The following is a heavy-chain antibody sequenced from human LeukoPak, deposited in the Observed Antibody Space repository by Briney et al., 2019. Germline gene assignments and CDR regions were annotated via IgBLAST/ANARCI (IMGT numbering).Heavy chain of an antibody. Sequence: SLRLSCAASGFTFDDYAMHWVRQAPGKGLEWVSGISWNSGSIGYADSVKGRFTISRDNAKNSLYLQMNSLRAEDTAVYYCAKVSLIVVVPAAYFDYWGQGTLVTVSS. CDR1: GFTFDDYA. CDR3: AKVSLIVVVPAAYFDY. J-gene: IGHJ4*02. D-gene: IGHD2-2*01. V-gene: IGHV3-9*01. CDR2: ISWNSGSI.